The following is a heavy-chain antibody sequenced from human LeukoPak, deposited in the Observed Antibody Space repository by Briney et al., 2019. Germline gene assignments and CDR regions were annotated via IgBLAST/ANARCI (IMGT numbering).Heavy chain of an antibody. V-gene: IGHV3-11*01. CDR3: ARGSLHHSSYGMDV. Sequence: GGSLRLSCAASGFTFSDYYMSWIRQAPGKGLEWVSYISSSGSTTYYADSVKGRFTISRDNAKNSLYLQMSSLRAEDTAVYYCARGSLHHSSYGMDVWGQGTTVTVSS. CDR2: ISSSGSTT. CDR1: GFTFSDYY. D-gene: IGHD1-14*01. J-gene: IGHJ6*02.